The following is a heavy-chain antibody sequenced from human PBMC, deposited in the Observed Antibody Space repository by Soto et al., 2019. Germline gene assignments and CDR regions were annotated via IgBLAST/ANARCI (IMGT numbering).Heavy chain of an antibody. V-gene: IGHV3-73*01. J-gene: IGHJ4*02. CDR3: TRLEAYSSDILDPY. CDR2: IRSKANSYAT. D-gene: IGHD3-9*01. CDR1: GFTFSGSA. Sequence: GGSLRLSCAASGFTFSGSAMHWVRQASGKGLEWVGRIRSKANSYATAYAASVKGRFTISRDDSKNTAYLQMNSLKTEDTAVYYCTRLEAYSSDILDPYWGQGTLVTVSS.